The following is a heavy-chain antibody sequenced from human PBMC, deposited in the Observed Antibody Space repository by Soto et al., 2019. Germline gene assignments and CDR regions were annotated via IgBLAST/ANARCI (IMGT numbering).Heavy chain of an antibody. V-gene: IGHV3-74*01. CDR3: ARGSHYYTIDP. J-gene: IGHJ5*02. CDR2: INSDGSYT. Sequence: EVQLVESGGGLVQPGGSLRLSCAASGFTFSSYWMHWVRQAPGKGLVWVSRINSDGSYTSYADSVKGRITMSRDNAKNTLYLPINSPRGEDTAVYYCARGSHYYTIDPWGQGTLVTVSS. CDR1: GFTFSSYW. D-gene: IGHD3-10*01.